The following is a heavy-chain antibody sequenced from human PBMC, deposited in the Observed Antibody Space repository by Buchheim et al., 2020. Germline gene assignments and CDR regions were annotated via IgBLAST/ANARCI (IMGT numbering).Heavy chain of an antibody. CDR2: INHSGST. V-gene: IGHV4-34*01. CDR3: ARGNRRTRYGMDV. Sequence: QVQLQQWGAGLLKPSETLSLTCAVYGGSFSGYYWSWIRQPPGKGLEWIGEINHSGSTNYNPSLKSRVTISVGTSTNQFSRKLSSVTAADTAVYYCARGNRRTRYGMDVWGQGTT. J-gene: IGHJ6*02. CDR1: GGSFSGYY.